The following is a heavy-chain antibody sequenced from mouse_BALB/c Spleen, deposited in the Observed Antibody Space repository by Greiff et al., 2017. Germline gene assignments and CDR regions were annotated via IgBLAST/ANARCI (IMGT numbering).Heavy chain of an antibody. CDR1: GFNIKDTY. V-gene: IGHV14-3*02. CDR3: ASPYAMDY. Sequence: EVQLVESGAELVKPGASVKLSCTASGFNIKDTYMHWVKQRPEQGLEWIGRIDPANGNTKYDPKFQGKATITADTSSNTAYLQLSSLTSEDTAVYYCASPYAMDYWGQGTSVTVSS. CDR2: IDPANGNT. J-gene: IGHJ4*01.